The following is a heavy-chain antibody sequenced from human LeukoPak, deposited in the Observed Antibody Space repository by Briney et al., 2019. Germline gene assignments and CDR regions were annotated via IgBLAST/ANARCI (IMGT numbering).Heavy chain of an antibody. CDR1: GFTFSSYD. CDR2: IVTAGDT. D-gene: IGHD3-10*01. CDR3: ARGFPGYYYMDV. V-gene: IGHV3-13*01. Sequence: GGSLRLSCAASGFTFSSYDMHWVRQATGKSLGWVSAIVTAGDTYCPGSVKGRFTISRENAKNSLYLQMNSLRAGDTAVYYCARGFPGYYYMDVWGKGTTVTISS. J-gene: IGHJ6*03.